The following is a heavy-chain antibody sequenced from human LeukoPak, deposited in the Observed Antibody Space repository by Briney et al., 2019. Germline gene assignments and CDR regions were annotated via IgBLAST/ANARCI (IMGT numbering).Heavy chain of an antibody. D-gene: IGHD3-22*01. CDR2: ISGSGGRT. J-gene: IGHJ4*02. CDR3: AKGYYYDSSGYYPVTPFDY. Sequence: PGGSLRLSCAASGFTFSSYAMSWVRQAPGKGLEWVSAISGSGGRTYYADSVKGRFTISRDNSKNTLYLQMDSLRAEDTAVYYCAKGYYYDSSGYYPVTPFDYWGQGTLVTVSS. CDR1: GFTFSSYA. V-gene: IGHV3-23*01.